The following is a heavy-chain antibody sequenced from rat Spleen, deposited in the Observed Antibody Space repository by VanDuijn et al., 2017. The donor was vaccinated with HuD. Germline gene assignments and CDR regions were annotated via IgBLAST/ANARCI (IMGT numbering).Heavy chain of an antibody. J-gene: IGHJ2*01. CDR1: GLSFSNYD. CDR2: INKDSRTI. CDR3: VREERGVDY. Sequence: EVQLVGSGGGLAQPGRSMKLSCAASGLSFSNYDMAWVRQAPGKGLEWIAEINKDSRTIKYSPSLKDKLTITRDNAQNTLYLQMSKLGSEDTAIYYGVREERGVDYWGQGVMVTVSS. V-gene: IGHV4-2*01.